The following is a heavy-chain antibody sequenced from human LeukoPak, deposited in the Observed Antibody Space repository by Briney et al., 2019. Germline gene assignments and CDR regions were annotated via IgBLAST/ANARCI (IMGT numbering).Heavy chain of an antibody. CDR3: ARHRDGYKSDAFDI. V-gene: IGHV4-39*07. Sequence: SETLSLTCTVSGGSISSRSYYWGWIRQPPGKGLEWIGSIYYSGSTYYNPSLKSRVTISVDTSKNQFSLKLSSVTAADTAVYYCARHRDGYKSDAFDIWGQGTMVTVSS. J-gene: IGHJ3*02. CDR1: GGSISSRSYY. CDR2: IYYSGST. D-gene: IGHD5-24*01.